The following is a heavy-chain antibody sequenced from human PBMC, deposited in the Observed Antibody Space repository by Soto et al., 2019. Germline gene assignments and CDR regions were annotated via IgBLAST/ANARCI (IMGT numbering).Heavy chain of an antibody. J-gene: IGHJ4*02. Sequence: EVQLLESGGGLVQPGGSLRLSCAASGFTFSSYSLNWVRQAPGKGLEWVSTVGGSGDNTFYADAVKGRFTISRDNSQNTLYLQINSLRAEDTAVYFCAKRDSGSGRSPPLIDYWGQGTLVTVSS. CDR3: AKRDSGSGRSPPLIDY. V-gene: IGHV3-23*01. D-gene: IGHD3-10*01. CDR2: VGGSGDNT. CDR1: GFTFSSYS.